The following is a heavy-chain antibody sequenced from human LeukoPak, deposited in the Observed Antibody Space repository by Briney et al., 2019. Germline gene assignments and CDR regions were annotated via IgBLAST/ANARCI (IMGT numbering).Heavy chain of an antibody. CDR3: AKYRNPDDYGDYVSFSPHAFDI. CDR1: GFTFISYN. CDR2: ISSSSSSYK. D-gene: IGHD4-17*01. J-gene: IGHJ3*02. V-gene: IGHV3-21*01. Sequence: GGSLRLSCAASGFTFISYNMNWVRQAPGKGLEWVSSISSSSSSYKYYADSVKGRFTISRDNSKNTLYLQMNSLRVEDTAVYYCAKYRNPDDYGDYVSFSPHAFDIWGQGTMVTVSS.